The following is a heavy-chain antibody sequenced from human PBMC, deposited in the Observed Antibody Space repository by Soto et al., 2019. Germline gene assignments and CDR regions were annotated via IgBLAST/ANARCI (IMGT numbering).Heavy chain of an antibody. J-gene: IGHJ4*01. CDR3: ARNKWGTGYFDF. Sequence: QVQLVQSGAEAKKPGASVKVSCKASGYTFTSFDINWVRQATGQGLEWLGWMTPNTGNTGYVQKFQGRTTMTWDTSTSTAYIELNSLTYEVSAVYYCARNKWGTGYFDFWRHGTLVTVSS. D-gene: IGHD7-27*01. CDR1: GYTFTSFD. CDR2: MTPNTGNT. V-gene: IGHV1-8*01.